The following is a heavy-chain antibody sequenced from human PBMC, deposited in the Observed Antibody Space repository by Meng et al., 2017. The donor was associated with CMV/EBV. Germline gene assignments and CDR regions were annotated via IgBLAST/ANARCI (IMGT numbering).Heavy chain of an antibody. D-gene: IGHD3-10*01. CDR3: ARAPGWFGKRGMDV. J-gene: IGHJ6*02. Sequence: ASVKVSCKASGYTFTSYDINWVRQATGQGLEWMGWMNPNSGNTGYAQKFQGRVTMTRNTPISTAYMELSSLRSEDTAVYYCARAPGWFGKRGMDVWGQGTTVTVSS. CDR2: MNPNSGNT. V-gene: IGHV1-8*01. CDR1: GYTFTSYD.